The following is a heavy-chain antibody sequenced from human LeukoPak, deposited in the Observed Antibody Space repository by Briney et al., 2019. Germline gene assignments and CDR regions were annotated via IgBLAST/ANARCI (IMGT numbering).Heavy chain of an antibody. V-gene: IGHV3-74*01. J-gene: IGHJ4*02. CDR1: GLTFSNYW. D-gene: IGHD6-19*01. CDR3: ATVSRSSGRGYFDY. CDR2: MNSDGSST. Sequence: AGGSLRLSCAASGLTFSNYWMHWVRHAPGKGLVWVSRMNSDGSSTIYADSVKGRFTISRDNAKNTLYLQMNSLRAEDAAVYYCATVSRSSGRGYFDYWGQGTLVTVSS.